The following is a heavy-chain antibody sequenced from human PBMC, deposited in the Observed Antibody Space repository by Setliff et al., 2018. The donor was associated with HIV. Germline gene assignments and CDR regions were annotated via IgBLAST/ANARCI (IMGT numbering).Heavy chain of an antibody. Sequence: SETLSLTCTVFGGSMNSYYWNWIRQPPGKGLEWIGSINYSGNTYYKSSLKSRVTISVDTSKNQFSLKLSSVTAADTAVYYCARHNWQWTMGPNWFDPWGQGTLVTVSS. D-gene: IGHD6-19*01. CDR1: GGSMNSYY. V-gene: IGHV4-59*05. CDR3: ARHNWQWTMGPNWFDP. CDR2: INYSGNT. J-gene: IGHJ5*02.